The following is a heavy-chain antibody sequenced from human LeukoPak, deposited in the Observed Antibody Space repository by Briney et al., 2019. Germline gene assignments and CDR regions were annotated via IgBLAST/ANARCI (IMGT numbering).Heavy chain of an antibody. D-gene: IGHD3-16*01. J-gene: IGHJ4*02. CDR2: ISAYNGNT. Sequence: GASVKVSCKASGYTFTTYGINWVRQAPGQGLEWMGWISAYNGNTNYAQKLQGRVTMTTDTSTSIAYMELRSLRSDDTAVYYCARQLRLGESYYFDYWGQGTLVTVSS. CDR1: GYTFTTYG. V-gene: IGHV1-18*01. CDR3: ARQLRLGESYYFDY.